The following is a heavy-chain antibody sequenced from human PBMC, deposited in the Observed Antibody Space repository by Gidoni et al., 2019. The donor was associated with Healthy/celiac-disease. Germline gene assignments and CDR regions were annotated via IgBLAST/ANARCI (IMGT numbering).Heavy chain of an antibody. V-gene: IGHV3-9*01. D-gene: IGHD3-16*02. CDR1: GFTFDDYA. CDR2: ISWNSGSI. CDR3: AKDKGGGVISMEQFGAFDI. J-gene: IGHJ3*02. Sequence: EVQLVESGGGLVQPGRSLRLSCAASGFTFDDYAMHWVRQAPGKGLAWVSGISWNSGSIGYADSVKGRFTISRDNAKNSLYLQMNSLRAEDTALYYCAKDKGGGVISMEQFGAFDIWGQGTMVTVSS.